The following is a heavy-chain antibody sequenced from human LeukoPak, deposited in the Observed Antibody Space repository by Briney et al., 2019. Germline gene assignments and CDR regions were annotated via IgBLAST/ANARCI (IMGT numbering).Heavy chain of an antibody. V-gene: IGHV3-33*08. Sequence: GGSLRLSCAVSGITLSNYGMSWVRQAPGKGPEWVAVIAYDGSRAFYADSVKGRFIISRDNSKNTMSVQMDDLRAEDTAVYYCTRYNNDHFDYWGQGTLVTVSS. D-gene: IGHD1-14*01. CDR1: GITLSNYG. CDR3: TRYNNDHFDY. CDR2: IAYDGSRA. J-gene: IGHJ4*02.